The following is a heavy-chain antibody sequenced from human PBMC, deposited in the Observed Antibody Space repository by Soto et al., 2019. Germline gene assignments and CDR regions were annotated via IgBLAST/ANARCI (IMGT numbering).Heavy chain of an antibody. V-gene: IGHV4-59*01. CDR3: ARGTDYGDCDY. CDR2: IYYSGST. Sequence: TSETLSLTCTVSGGSISSYYWSWIRQPPGKGLEWIGYIYYSGSTNYNPSLKSRVTISVDTSKNQFSLKLSSVSAADTAVYYCARGTDYGDCDYWGQGTLVTVSS. D-gene: IGHD4-17*01. J-gene: IGHJ4*02. CDR1: GGSISSYY.